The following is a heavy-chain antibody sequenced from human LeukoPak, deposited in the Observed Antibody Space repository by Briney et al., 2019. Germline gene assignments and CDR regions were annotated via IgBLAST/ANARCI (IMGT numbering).Heavy chain of an antibody. CDR1: GGSFSGYY. V-gene: IGHV4-34*01. CDR3: ARSGSPNWFDP. Sequence: SETLSLTCAVYGGSFSGYYWSWIRQPPGKGLEWIGEINHSGSTNYNPSLKSRVTISVDTSKNQFSLKLSSVTAADTAVYYCARSGSPNWFDPWGQGTLVTVSS. CDR2: INHSGST. D-gene: IGHD3-10*01. J-gene: IGHJ5*02.